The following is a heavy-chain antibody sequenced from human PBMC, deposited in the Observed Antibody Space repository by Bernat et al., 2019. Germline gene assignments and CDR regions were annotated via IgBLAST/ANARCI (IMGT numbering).Heavy chain of an antibody. J-gene: IGHJ4*02. CDR1: GFTFSNAW. D-gene: IGHD3-10*01. CDR2: IKSKTDGGTT. CDR3: TTSYYYGSGSPDY. Sequence: EVQLVESGGGLVKPGGSLRLSCAASGFTFSNAWMNWVRQAPGKGLEWVGRIKSKTDGGTTDYAAPVKDRFTISRDDSKNTLYLQMNSLKTEDTAVYYCTTSYYYGSGSPDYWGQGTLVTVSS. V-gene: IGHV3-15*07.